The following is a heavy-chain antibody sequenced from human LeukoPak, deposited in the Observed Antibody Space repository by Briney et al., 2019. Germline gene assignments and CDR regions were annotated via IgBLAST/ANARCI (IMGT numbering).Heavy chain of an antibody. CDR2: ISSSGDTT. Sequence: GGSLRLSCAASRFTFNNHAMSWVRQAPGKGLEWVSSISSSGDTTYYADSVKGRFTISRDNSKNTLYLQMNSLRAEDTAIFYCAKGNSQWLVTFLDYWGQRTLVTVSS. V-gene: IGHV3-23*01. J-gene: IGHJ4*02. CDR1: RFTFNNHA. D-gene: IGHD6-19*01. CDR3: AKGNSQWLVTFLDY.